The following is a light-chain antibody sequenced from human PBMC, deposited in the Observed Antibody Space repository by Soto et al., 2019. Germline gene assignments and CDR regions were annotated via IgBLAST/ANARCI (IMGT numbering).Light chain of an antibody. CDR1: QTFRGL. V-gene: IGKV3-11*01. CDR3: QQRHMWPIT. CDR2: DAY. Sequence: EGLLTQSPVTLSLSPGESAALYCRASQTFRGLLAWYQQKPGQAPRLLIYDAYNRATGIPPRFSGSGSGTDFTLTISSLEPEDSAVYYCQQRHMWPITFGQGTRLEI. J-gene: IGKJ5*01.